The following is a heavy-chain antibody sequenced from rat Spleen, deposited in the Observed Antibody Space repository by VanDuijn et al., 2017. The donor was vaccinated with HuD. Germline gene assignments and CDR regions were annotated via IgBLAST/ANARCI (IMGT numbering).Heavy chain of an antibody. CDR2: ITNTGGST. J-gene: IGHJ2*01. Sequence: EVQLVESGGGLVQPGRSMKLSCAASGFTFTNYYMAWVRQAPTKGLEWVASITNTGGSTYYPDSVKGRFTISRDNAKSTLYLQMNSLRSEDTATYYCARHYYSFDYWGQGVLVTVSS. CDR3: ARHYYSFDY. V-gene: IGHV5-25*01. D-gene: IGHD1-2*01. CDR1: GFTFTNYY.